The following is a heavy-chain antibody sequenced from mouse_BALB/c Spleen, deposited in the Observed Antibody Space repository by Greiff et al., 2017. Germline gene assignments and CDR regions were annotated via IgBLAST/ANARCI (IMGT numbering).Heavy chain of an antibody. V-gene: IGHV5-17*02. D-gene: IGHD1-1*01. CDR3: AAGSSYVGYAMDY. J-gene: IGHJ4*01. CDR2: ISSGSSTI. Sequence: EVQLQQSGGGLVQPGGSRKLSCAASGFTFSSFGMHWVRQAPEKGLEWVAYISSGSSTIYYADTVKGRFTISRDNPKNTLFLQMTSLRSEDTAMYYCAAGSSYVGYAMDYWGQGTSVTVSS. CDR1: GFTFSSFG.